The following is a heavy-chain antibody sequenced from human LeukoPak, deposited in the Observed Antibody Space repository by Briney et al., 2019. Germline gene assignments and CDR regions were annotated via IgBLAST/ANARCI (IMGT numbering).Heavy chain of an antibody. V-gene: IGHV3-53*01. J-gene: IGHJ6*02. Sequence: GGSLRLSCAASGFTVSSKYMSWVRQAPGKGLEWVSIMHSTGTTYYADSVKGRFTFSRDDSKNTLYLQMNSLRAEDTAVYYCARDGASGRGYYYYYGMDVWGQGTTVTVSS. D-gene: IGHD4/OR15-4a*01. CDR2: MHSTGTT. CDR3: ARDGASGRGYYYYYGMDV. CDR1: GFTVSSKY.